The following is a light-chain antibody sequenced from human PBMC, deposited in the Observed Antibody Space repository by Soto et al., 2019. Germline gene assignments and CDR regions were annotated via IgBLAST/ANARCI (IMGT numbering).Light chain of an antibody. CDR1: QSVTSNY. CDR3: QQYGTSPYT. CDR2: GAS. V-gene: IGKV3-20*01. Sequence: EIVLTQPPGTLSLSPGERATLSCRASQSVTSNYLAWYQQKPGQAPRLLIYGASSRATGIPDRFSGSGSGTDFTLTISRLEPEDFAVYYCQQYGTSPYTFGQGTKLEI. J-gene: IGKJ2*01.